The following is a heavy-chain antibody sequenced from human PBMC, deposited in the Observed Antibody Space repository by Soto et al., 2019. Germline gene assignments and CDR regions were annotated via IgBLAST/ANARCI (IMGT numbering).Heavy chain of an antibody. CDR1: GGSVSSGSYY. Sequence: SETLSLTCTVSGGSVSSGSYYWSWIRQPPGKGLEWIGYIYYSGSTNYDPSLKSRVTISVDTSKNQFSLKLSSVTAADTAVYYCASQHRTWLRPQRLFDPWGQGTLVTVSS. J-gene: IGHJ5*02. D-gene: IGHD5-12*01. CDR3: ASQHRTWLRPQRLFDP. V-gene: IGHV4-61*01. CDR2: IYYSGST.